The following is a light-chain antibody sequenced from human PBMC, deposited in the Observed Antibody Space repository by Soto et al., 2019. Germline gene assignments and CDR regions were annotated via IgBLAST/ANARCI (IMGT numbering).Light chain of an antibody. Sequence: EIVMTQSPLTLSLPPVERASLACRASKRVSSSMAWYQQKPGQPPRLLIYGASTRAAGVPARFSGSGSGTEFTLTISSLQSEDSAVYYCQQYNNWPVTFGGGTKVDI. CDR1: KRVSSS. V-gene: IGKV3-15*01. CDR3: QQYNNWPVT. CDR2: GAS. J-gene: IGKJ4*01.